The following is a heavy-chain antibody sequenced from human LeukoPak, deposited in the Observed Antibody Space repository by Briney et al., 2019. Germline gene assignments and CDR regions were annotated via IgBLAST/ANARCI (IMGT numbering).Heavy chain of an antibody. CDR2: MYLSGTT. J-gene: IGHJ4*02. Sequence: SGTLSLTCTVSGDSINSLDLWSWVRQPPGKGLEWIGEMYLSGTTHSNPSVKSRVTISIDKSKNQFSLKLSSVTAADTAVYYCARGSDYDSSGYYVDYWGQGTLVTVSS. CDR1: GDSINSLDL. CDR3: ARGSDYDSSGYYVDY. V-gene: IGHV4-4*02. D-gene: IGHD3-22*01.